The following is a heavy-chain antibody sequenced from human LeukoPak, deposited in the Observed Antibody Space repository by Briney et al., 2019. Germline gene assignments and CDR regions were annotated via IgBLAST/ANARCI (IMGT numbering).Heavy chain of an antibody. CDR1: GGSISSGDYY. CDR3: ARVVVVGDAFDI. CDR2: IYYSGST. V-gene: IGHV4-30-4*01. Sequence: SQTLSLICTVSGGSISSGDYYWSWIRQPPGKGLEWIGYIYYSGSTYYNPSLKSRDTISVDTSKNQFSLKLSSVTAADTAVYYCARVVVVGDAFDIWGQGTMVTVSS. D-gene: IGHD3-22*01. J-gene: IGHJ3*02.